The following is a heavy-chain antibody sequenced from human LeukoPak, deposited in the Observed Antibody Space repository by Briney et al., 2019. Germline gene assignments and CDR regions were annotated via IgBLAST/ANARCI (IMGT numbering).Heavy chain of an antibody. V-gene: IGHV4-38-2*01. CDR3: ARRHSGWYSDAFDI. CDR2: IYHSGTT. J-gene: IGHJ3*02. D-gene: IGHD6-19*01. Sequence: SETLPLTCAVSGYSISSGYYWGWIRQPPGKGLEWIGNIYHSGTTYYNPSLKSRVTISVDTSKNQFSLKLSSVTAADTAVYYCARRHSGWYSDAFDIWGQGTMVTVSS. CDR1: GYSISSGYY.